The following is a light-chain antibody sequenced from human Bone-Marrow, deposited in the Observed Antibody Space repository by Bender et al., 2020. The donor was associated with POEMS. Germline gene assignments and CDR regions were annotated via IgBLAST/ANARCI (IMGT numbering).Light chain of an antibody. J-gene: IGLJ1*01. CDR2: GVI. CDR1: SSDVGGYNY. CDR3: CSYAGSSTYV. V-gene: IGLV2-23*02. Sequence: QSALTQPASVSGSPGQSITISCTGTSSDVGGYNYVSWYQQHPGKAPNLLIYGVINRPSWVSPRFSGSKSGNTASLTISGLQAEDEADFYCCSYAGSSTYVFGTGTKVTVL.